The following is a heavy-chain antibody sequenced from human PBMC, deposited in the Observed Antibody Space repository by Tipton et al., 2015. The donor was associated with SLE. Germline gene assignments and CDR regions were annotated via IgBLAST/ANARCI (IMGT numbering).Heavy chain of an antibody. CDR3: AGSNRAGYFYYGMDV. Sequence: PGLVKPSETLSLSCTVSGGSISSFYWSWIRQPPGKGLEWIGYMYYGGSTNYNPSLKSRVTIFVDTSKNQISLKLSSVTAADTAVYYCAGSNRAGYFYYGMDVWGQGTTVTVSS. CDR2: MYYGGST. D-gene: IGHD1-14*01. CDR1: GGSISSFY. V-gene: IGHV4-59*01. J-gene: IGHJ6*02.